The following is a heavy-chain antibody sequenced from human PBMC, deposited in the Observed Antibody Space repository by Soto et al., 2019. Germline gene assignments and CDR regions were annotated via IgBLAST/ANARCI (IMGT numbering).Heavy chain of an antibody. CDR2: ISATGGST. J-gene: IGHJ4*02. Sequence: GSLRLSCAASGFTFNNYAMNWVRQTPGKGLEWVATISATGGSTYYADSVKGRFTISRDNSKNTLYLQMNGLRAEDTAVYYCAKDRLAGNFDYWGQGTQVIVSS. CDR3: AKDRLAGNFDY. CDR1: GFTFNNYA. V-gene: IGHV3-23*01.